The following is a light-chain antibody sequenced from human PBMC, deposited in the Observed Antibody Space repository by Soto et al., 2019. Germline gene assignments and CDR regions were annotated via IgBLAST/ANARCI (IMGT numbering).Light chain of an antibody. Sequence: QPALTQPRSVSGSPGQSVSISCTGTSSDVGGYNYVSWYQQHPGKAPKLMIYDVSKRPSGVPDRFSGSKSGNTASLTISGLQAEDEADYYCCSYAGSYSLYVFGSGTKVTV. CDR1: SSDVGGYNY. J-gene: IGLJ1*01. CDR3: CSYAGSYSLYV. CDR2: DVS. V-gene: IGLV2-11*01.